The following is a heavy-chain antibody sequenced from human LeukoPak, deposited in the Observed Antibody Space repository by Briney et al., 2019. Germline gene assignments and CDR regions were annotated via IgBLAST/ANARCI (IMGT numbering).Heavy chain of an antibody. D-gene: IGHD6-19*01. CDR1: GYSFSKYD. CDR3: ARDVGAVAGYNFDY. V-gene: IGHV1-18*01. J-gene: IGHJ4*02. Sequence: AASVKVSCKASGYSFSKYDISWVRQAPGQGLEWMGWISVHNGNPNYAQKLQGRVTMTTDTSTSTHYMELRSLRSDDTAVYYCARDVGAVAGYNFDYWGQGTLVTVSS. CDR2: ISVHNGNP.